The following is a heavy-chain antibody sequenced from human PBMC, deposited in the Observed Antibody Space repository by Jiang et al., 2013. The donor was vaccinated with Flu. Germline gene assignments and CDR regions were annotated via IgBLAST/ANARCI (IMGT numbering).Heavy chain of an antibody. CDR1: GGSFSGVF. Sequence: LLKPSETLSLTCGASGGSFSGVFWSWIRQSPGKRLEWIGDINHKGKSNYNPSLKSRVTISVDTPKNQFSLNLRSVTAADTAVYYCARGWYGDYRGWWFDFWGQGTLVTVSS. D-gene: IGHD4-17*01. J-gene: IGHJ5*01. CDR2: INHKGKS. CDR3: ARGWYGDYRGWWFDF. V-gene: IGHV4-34*01.